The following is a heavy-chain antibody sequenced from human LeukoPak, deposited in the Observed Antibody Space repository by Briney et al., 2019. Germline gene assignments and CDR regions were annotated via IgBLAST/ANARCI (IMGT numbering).Heavy chain of an antibody. CDR3: ARDRFLGYSYAFDI. CDR2: IHHSGES. V-gene: IGHV4-59*01. Sequence: PSETLSLTCTVSGGSISSSYWSWIRQTPGKRLHWIGYIHHSGESNSNPSLKSRVTISVDTSKNQFSLKLSSVTAADTAVYYCARDRFLGYSYAFDIWGQGTMVTVSS. CDR1: GGSISSSY. J-gene: IGHJ3*02. D-gene: IGHD3-3*01.